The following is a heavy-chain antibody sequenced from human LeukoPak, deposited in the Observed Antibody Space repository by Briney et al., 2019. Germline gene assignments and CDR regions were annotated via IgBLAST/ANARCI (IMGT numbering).Heavy chain of an antibody. CDR1: GGSFSGYY. J-gene: IGHJ6*03. CDR3: ARGRRLLTYYYDSSSSHYYMDV. V-gene: IGHV4-34*01. CDR2: INHSGST. Sequence: SETLSLTCAVYGGSFSGYYWSWIRQPPGKGLEWIGEINHSGSTNYNPSLKSRVIISVDTSKNQFSLKLSSVTAADTAVYYCARGRRLLTYYYDSSSSHYYMDVWGKGTTVIVSS. D-gene: IGHD3-22*01.